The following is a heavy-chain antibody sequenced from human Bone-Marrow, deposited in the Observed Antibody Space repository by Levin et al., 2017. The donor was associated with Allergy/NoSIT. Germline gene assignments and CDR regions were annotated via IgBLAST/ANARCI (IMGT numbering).Heavy chain of an antibody. CDR3: ATVVPTATRHWFDP. D-gene: IGHD2-15*01. CDR2: IFVGGIT. CDR1: GGSISNGYHY. Sequence: SQTLSLTCSVSGGSISNGYHYRTWIRQPPGKGLEWIGYIFVGGITNYNPSLGSRVSISVDTSKNQFSLHLSSVTAADTAVYFCATVVPTATRHWFDPWGQGIRVTVSS. J-gene: IGHJ5*02. V-gene: IGHV4-30-4*01.